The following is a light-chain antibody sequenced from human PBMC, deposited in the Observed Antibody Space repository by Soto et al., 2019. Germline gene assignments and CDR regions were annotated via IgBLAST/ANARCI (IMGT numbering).Light chain of an antibody. J-gene: IGLJ1*01. CDR3: QSHDSSLHASV. CDR2: GNT. Sequence: QSVLTQPPSVSGAPGQGVTISCTGSSSNIGAGYDVHWYLQLPGTAPKLLIYGNTNRPSGVPDRFSGSKSGSSASLAITGLQAEDEADYYCQSHDSSLHASVFGTGTKLTVL. CDR1: SSNIGAGYD. V-gene: IGLV1-40*01.